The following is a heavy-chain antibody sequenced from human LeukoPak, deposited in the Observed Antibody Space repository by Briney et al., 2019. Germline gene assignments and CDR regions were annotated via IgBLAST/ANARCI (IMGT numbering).Heavy chain of an antibody. CDR2: IKQGGSEK. J-gene: IGHJ5*02. Sequence: GGSLRLSCAASGFTFDRNWMSWVRQAPGKGLEWVANIKQGGSEKYYVDAVKGRFTISRDDAKNLVYLQMNSLRAEDTAVYYCARVGRGCSSVRCTWNDWLDPWGQGTLVTVSS. V-gene: IGHV3-7*03. CDR3: ARVGRGCSSVRCTWNDWLDP. CDR1: GFTFDRNW. D-gene: IGHD2-2*01.